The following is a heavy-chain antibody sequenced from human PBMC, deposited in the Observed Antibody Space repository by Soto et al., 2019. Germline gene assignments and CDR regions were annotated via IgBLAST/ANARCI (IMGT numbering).Heavy chain of an antibody. CDR1: GFTFSSYA. CDR2: ISGSGGST. V-gene: IGHV3-23*01. Sequence: EVQLLESGGGLVQPGGSLRLSCAASGFTFSSYAMSWVRQAPGKGLEWVSAISGSGGSTYYADSGKGRVTISRDNSKNPPYPQMNRLRAEDTAVYYCEKKPWSFDLWGRGTPVTV. J-gene: IGHJ2*01. CDR3: EKKPWSFDL.